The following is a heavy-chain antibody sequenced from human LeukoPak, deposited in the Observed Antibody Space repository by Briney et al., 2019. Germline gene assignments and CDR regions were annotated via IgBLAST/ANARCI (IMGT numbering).Heavy chain of an antibody. CDR1: AGSIRSYY. V-gene: IGHV4-59*01. CDR2: IYYSVST. J-gene: IGHJ6*03. Sequence: NPSQTLSPTCRVSAGSIRSYYWSWIRQPPGKGLEWIGYIYYSVSTNYNPSLKSRVTIPVDASKNQFSLRLSSVTAADTAVYYCASGSYSFYYMDVWGKGTTVTVSS. D-gene: IGHD1-26*01. CDR3: ASGSYSFYYMDV.